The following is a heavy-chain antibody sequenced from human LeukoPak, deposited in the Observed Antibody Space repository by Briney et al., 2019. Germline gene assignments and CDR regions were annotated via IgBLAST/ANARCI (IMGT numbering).Heavy chain of an antibody. J-gene: IGHJ6*03. D-gene: IGHD3-3*01. CDR3: ARGPEGYDFWSGYPILYYYYYYMDV. CDR2: INPNSGGT. Sequence: ASVKVSCKASGYTFTGYYMHWVRQAPGQGLEWMGWINPNSGGTNYAQKFQGRVTMTRDTSISTAYMELSRLRSDDTAVYYCARGPEGYDFWSGYPILYYYYYYMDVWGKGTTVTVSS. CDR1: GYTFTGYY. V-gene: IGHV1-2*02.